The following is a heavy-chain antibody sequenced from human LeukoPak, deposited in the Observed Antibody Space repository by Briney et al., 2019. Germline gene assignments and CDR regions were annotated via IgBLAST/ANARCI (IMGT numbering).Heavy chain of an antibody. CDR1: GYTFTSYY. Sequence: ASVKVSCKASGYTFTSYYMHWVRQAPGQGLEWMGRINPNSGGTNYAQKFQGRVTMTRDTSISTAYMELSRLRSDDTAVYYCARSKSYYDSSGYDYWGQGTLVTVSS. D-gene: IGHD3-22*01. CDR2: INPNSGGT. J-gene: IGHJ4*02. CDR3: ARSKSYYDSSGYDY. V-gene: IGHV1-2*06.